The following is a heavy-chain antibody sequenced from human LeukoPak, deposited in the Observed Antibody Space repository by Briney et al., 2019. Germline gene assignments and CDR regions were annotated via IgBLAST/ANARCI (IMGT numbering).Heavy chain of an antibody. CDR2: IYPGDSDT. CDR1: GYSFTSYW. J-gene: IGHJ4*02. Sequence: GESLKISCKGSGYSFTSYWIGWVRQMPGKGLEWMGIIYPGDSDTRYSPSFQGQVTISADKSISTAYLQWSSLKASDTAMYYCARHGSYYYDSSGYDIDYWGQGTLVTVSS. CDR3: ARHGSYYYDSSGYDIDY. D-gene: IGHD3-22*01. V-gene: IGHV5-51*01.